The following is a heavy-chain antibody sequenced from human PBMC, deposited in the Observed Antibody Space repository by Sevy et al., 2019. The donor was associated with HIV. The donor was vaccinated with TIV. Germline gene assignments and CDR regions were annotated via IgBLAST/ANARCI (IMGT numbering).Heavy chain of an antibody. CDR2: ISSSSSYI. CDR3: AREWGVGYYYHSSGYYDIDF. CDR1: GFTFSSYS. D-gene: IGHD3-22*01. V-gene: IGHV3-21*01. J-gene: IGHJ4*01. Sequence: GGSLRLSCAASGFTFSSYSMNWVRQAPGKGLEWVSSISSSSSYIYYADSVKGRLTISRDNAKNSLYLQMNSLRAEDTAVYYCAREWGVGYYYHSSGYYDIDFWGQGTLGTVPS.